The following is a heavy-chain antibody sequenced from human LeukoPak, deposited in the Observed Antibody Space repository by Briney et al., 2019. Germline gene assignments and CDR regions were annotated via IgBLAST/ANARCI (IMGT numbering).Heavy chain of an antibody. V-gene: IGHV3-9*01. CDR2: ISWNSGSI. CDR3: AKARGYSYDSVPGLTHYFDY. Sequence: PGGSLRLSCAASGFTFDDYAMHWVRQAPGKGLEWVSGISWNSGSIGYADSVKGRFTISRDNAKNSLYPQMNSLRAEDTALYYCAKARGYSYDSVPGLTHYFDYWGQGTLVTVSS. J-gene: IGHJ4*02. D-gene: IGHD5-18*01. CDR1: GFTFDDYA.